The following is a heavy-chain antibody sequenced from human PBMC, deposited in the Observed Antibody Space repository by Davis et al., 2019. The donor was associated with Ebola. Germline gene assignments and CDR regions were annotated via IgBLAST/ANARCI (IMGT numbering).Heavy chain of an antibody. CDR3: ARQIAVGYYYGMDV. J-gene: IGHJ6*02. CDR1: GCSISSSSYY. CDR2: IYYSGST. D-gene: IGHD6-19*01. Sequence: MPGGSLRLSCTVSGCSISSSSYYWGWILQPPGKGLAWIGSIYYSGSTYYNPSLKSRVTISVATSKNQFSLKLSSVTAADTAVYYCARQIAVGYYYGMDVWGQGTMVTVSS. V-gene: IGHV4-39*01.